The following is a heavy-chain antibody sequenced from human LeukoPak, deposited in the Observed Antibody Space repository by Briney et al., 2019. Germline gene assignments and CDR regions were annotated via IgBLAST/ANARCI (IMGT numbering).Heavy chain of an antibody. CDR3: ARPRRSSSWPKSIWFDP. D-gene: IGHD6-13*01. CDR1: GYTFTGYY. Sequence: ASVKVSCKASGYTFTGYYMHWVRQAPGQGLEWMGWINPNSGGTNYAQKFQGRVTMTRDTSLSTAYMELSRLRSDDTAVYYCARPRRSSSWPKSIWFDPWGQGTLVTVSS. CDR2: INPNSGGT. V-gene: IGHV1-2*02. J-gene: IGHJ5*02.